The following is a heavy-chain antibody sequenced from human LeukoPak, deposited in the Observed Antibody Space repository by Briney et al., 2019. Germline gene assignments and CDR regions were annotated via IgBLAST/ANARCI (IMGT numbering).Heavy chain of an antibody. CDR3: AKGVWGTYHAFDC. V-gene: IGHV3-48*03. D-gene: IGHD3-16*02. CDR2: VSSSNNNI. J-gene: IGHJ4*02. CDR1: GFTFSTYE. Sequence: GGSLRLSCVVSGFTFSTYEMNWVRQAPGEGLEWVSHVSSSNNNIQYADSVKGRFTISRDNAKNSLYLQMDSLRVEDMGIYYCAKGVWGTYHAFDCWGQGILVTVSS.